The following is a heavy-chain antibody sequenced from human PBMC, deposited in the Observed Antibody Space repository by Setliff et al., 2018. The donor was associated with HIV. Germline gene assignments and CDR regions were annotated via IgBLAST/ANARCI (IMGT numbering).Heavy chain of an antibody. CDR2: TSSDETDK. Sequence: PGGSLRLSCVASGFTFSRHGMHWVRQAPGKGLEWVALTSSDETDKDYADPVKGRFSISRDSSKNTVYLQMNSLRVEDTALYYCAKDQDVRLGVEKHDAFDVWGQGTMVTVSS. CDR3: AKDQDVRLGVEKHDAFDV. D-gene: IGHD3-16*01. V-gene: IGHV3-30*04. CDR1: GFTFSRHG. J-gene: IGHJ3*01.